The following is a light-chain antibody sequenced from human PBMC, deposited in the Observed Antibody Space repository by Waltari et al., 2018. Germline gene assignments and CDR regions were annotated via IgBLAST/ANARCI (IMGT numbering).Light chain of an antibody. Sequence: EIVLTQSPGTLSLSPGERATLSCRASQSVRSASLAWYQQKPGQAPRLLIYGASSRATGIPDRFSGSGSGTDFTLTISRLEPDDFAVYYCQQSGSSPLFTFGPGTKVDVK. V-gene: IGKV3-20*01. J-gene: IGKJ3*01. CDR3: QQSGSSPLFT. CDR2: GAS. CDR1: QSVRSAS.